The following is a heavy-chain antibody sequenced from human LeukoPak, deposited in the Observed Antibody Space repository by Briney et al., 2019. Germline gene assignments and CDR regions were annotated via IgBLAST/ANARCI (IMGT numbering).Heavy chain of an antibody. CDR1: GFTVSSNY. CDR3: ASMAPLQGAFDI. CDR2: IYSGGST. Sequence: GGSLRLSCAASGFTVSSNYMSWVRQAPGKGLEWVSVIYSGGSTYYADSVKGRFTISRDNAKNSLYLQMNSLRGEDTAVYYCASMAPLQGAFDIWGQGTMVTVSS. D-gene: IGHD3-10*01. J-gene: IGHJ3*02. V-gene: IGHV3-53*01.